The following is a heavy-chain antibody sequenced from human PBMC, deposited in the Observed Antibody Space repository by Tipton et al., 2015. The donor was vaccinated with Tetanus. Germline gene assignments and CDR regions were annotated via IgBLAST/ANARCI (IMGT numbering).Heavy chain of an antibody. CDR1: GGSISSYY. CDR3: ARDSGTDGVDTVFDY. Sequence: TLSLTCTVSGGSISSYYWSWIRQPPGKGLEWIGYIYYSGSTNYNPSLKSRVTISVDTSKNQFSLKLRSVTAADTAVYYCARDSGTDGVDTVFDYWGQGTLVTVSS. CDR2: IYYSGST. V-gene: IGHV4-59*01. J-gene: IGHJ4*02. D-gene: IGHD1-14*01.